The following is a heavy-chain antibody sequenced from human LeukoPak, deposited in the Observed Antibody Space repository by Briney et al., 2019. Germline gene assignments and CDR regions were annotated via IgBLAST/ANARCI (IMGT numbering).Heavy chain of an antibody. CDR3: ARSLMGPTFSEFDY. Sequence: ASETLSLTCAVSGYSISSGYYWGWIRQPPGKGLEWIGSIYHKGNTYYNPSLKSRVTISVDTSKNQFSLKLSSVTAADTAVYYCARSLMGPTFSEFDYWGQGTLVTVSS. J-gene: IGHJ4*02. CDR2: IYHKGNT. V-gene: IGHV4-38-2*01. D-gene: IGHD2/OR15-2a*01. CDR1: GYSISSGYY.